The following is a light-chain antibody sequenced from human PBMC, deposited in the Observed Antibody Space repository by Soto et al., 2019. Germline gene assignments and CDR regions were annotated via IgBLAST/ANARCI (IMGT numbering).Light chain of an antibody. Sequence: SALPQPPSSTGAPGRRVTISCSGSSSNIGSNYVYWYQQLPGTAPKLLIYRNNQRPSGVPDRFSGSKSGTSASLAISGLRSEDEADYYCAAWDDSLSGAYVFGTGTKVTVL. CDR2: RNN. CDR1: SSNIGSNY. V-gene: IGLV1-47*01. CDR3: AAWDDSLSGAYV. J-gene: IGLJ1*01.